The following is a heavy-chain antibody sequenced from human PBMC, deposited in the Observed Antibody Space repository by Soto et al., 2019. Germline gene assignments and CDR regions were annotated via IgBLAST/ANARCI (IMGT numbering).Heavy chain of an antibody. CDR3: ARDSYGLEGDWFDP. J-gene: IGHJ5*02. Sequence: SVKVSCKASGGTFSSYAISWVRQAPGQGLEWMGGIIPIFGTANYAQKFQGRVTITADESTSTAYMELSSLRSEDTAVYYCARDSYGLEGDWFDPWGQGTQVTVSS. CDR2: IIPIFGTA. D-gene: IGHD5-18*01. V-gene: IGHV1-69*13. CDR1: GGTFSSYA.